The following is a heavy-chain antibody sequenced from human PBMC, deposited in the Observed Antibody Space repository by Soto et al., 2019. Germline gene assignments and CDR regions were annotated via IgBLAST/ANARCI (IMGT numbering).Heavy chain of an antibody. CDR1: GFTFSSYA. D-gene: IGHD2-2*01. J-gene: IGHJ4*02. CDR3: VKVGDYCSSTSCYGG. Sequence: PGGSLRLSCSASGFTFSSYAMHWVRQAPGKGLEYVSAISSNGGSTYYADSVKGRFTISRDNSKNTLYLQMSSLRAEDTAVYYCVKVGDYCSSTSCYGGWGQGTLVTSPQ. CDR2: ISSNGGST. V-gene: IGHV3-64D*06.